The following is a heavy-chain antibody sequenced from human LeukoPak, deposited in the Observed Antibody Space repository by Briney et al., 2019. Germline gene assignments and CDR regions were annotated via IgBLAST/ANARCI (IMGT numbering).Heavy chain of an antibody. CDR2: ISWNGGSI. J-gene: IGHJ4*02. CDR3: AKDMGSSGWYEGPGPSDYFDY. Sequence: GGSLRLSCAASGFTFDDYAMHWVRQAPGKGVEWVSGISWNGGSIGYADSVKGRFTISRDNAKNSLCLQMNSLRAEDTALYYCAKDMGSSGWYEGPGPSDYFDYWGQGALVTVSS. V-gene: IGHV3-9*01. CDR1: GFTFDDYA. D-gene: IGHD6-19*01.